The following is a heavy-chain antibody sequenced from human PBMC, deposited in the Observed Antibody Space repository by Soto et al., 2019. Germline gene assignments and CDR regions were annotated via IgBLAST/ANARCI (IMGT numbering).Heavy chain of an antibody. V-gene: IGHV4-59*01. J-gene: IGHJ5*02. CDR2: IYYSGST. Sequence: SETLSLTCTVSGGSISSYYWSWIRQPPGKGLEWIGYIYYSGSTNYNPSLKSRVTISVDTSKNQFSLKLSSVTAADTAVYYCARYRRYYGSSHWFDPWGQGTLVTVSS. D-gene: IGHD3-10*01. CDR1: GGSISSYY. CDR3: ARYRRYYGSSHWFDP.